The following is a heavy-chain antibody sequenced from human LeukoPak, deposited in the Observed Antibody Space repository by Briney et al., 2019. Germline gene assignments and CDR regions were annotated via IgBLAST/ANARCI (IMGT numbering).Heavy chain of an antibody. V-gene: IGHV3-23*01. Sequence: PGGSLRLSCAASGFTFSSYAMSWVRQAPGKGLEWVSAISGSGGSTYYADSVKGRFTISRDNSKNTLYLQMNSLRAEDTAVYYCAKDGSRVDDYGSGSPGWYFDYWGQGTLVTVSS. CDR3: AKDGSRVDDYGSGSPGWYFDY. D-gene: IGHD3-10*01. CDR1: GFTFSSYA. CDR2: ISGSGGST. J-gene: IGHJ4*02.